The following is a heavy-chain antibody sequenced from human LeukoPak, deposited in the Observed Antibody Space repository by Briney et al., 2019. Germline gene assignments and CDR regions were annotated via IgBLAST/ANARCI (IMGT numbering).Heavy chain of an antibody. V-gene: IGHV3-11*01. D-gene: IGHD3-10*01. CDR3: ARPLRSLVRGGPYYYYYYMDV. CDR2: ISSSGSTI. J-gene: IGHJ6*03. CDR1: GFTFSDYY. Sequence: GGSLRLSCAASGFTFSDYYMSWIRQAPGRGLEWVSYISSSGSTIYYADSVKGRFTISRDNAKNSLYLQMNSLRAEDTAVYYCARPLRSLVRGGPYYYYYYMDVWGKGTTVTISS.